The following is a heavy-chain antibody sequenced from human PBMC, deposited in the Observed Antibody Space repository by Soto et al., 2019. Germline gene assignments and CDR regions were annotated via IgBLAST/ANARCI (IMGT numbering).Heavy chain of an antibody. J-gene: IGHJ4*02. CDR2: IFTNGRDK. CDR1: GFNFNTYF. D-gene: IGHD1-26*01. CDR3: ARDDEHGSNCDPAY. Sequence: QVQLVQSGGGVVQPGRSLSLSCAASGFNFNTYFMHWVRQAPGKGLEWVAMIFTNGRDKEYADSVKGRFTISRDNSNIRTYLQIDSLRPEDTAVYYWARDDEHGSNCDPAYWGQGALVTVSS. V-gene: IGHV3-30*13.